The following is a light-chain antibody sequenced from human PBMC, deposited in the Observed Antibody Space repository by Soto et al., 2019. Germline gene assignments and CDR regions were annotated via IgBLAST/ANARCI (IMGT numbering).Light chain of an antibody. Sequence: QSVVTQPPSVSGSPGQSVTISCTGTSSDVGSYNRVSWYQQPPATAPKLMIYEVRNRPSGVPDRFSGSKSGNTASLTISGLQAEDEADYYCSSYTRSNVVFGGGTKLTVL. CDR1: SSDVGSYNR. V-gene: IGLV2-18*02. CDR2: EVR. J-gene: IGLJ2*01. CDR3: SSYTRSNVV.